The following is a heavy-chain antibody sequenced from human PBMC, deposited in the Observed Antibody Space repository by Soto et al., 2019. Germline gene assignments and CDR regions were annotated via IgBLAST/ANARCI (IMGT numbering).Heavy chain of an antibody. CDR3: ARQFPLSHLRYDAFDI. J-gene: IGHJ3*02. V-gene: IGHV4-59*01. CDR2: IYYSGST. Sequence: SETLSLTCTVSGGSISSYYWSWIRQPPGKGLEWIGYIYYSGSTNYNPSLKSRVTISVDTSKNQFSLKLSSVTAADTAVYYCARQFPLSHLRYDAFDIWGQGTMVTVSS. D-gene: IGHD3-16*01. CDR1: GGSISSYY.